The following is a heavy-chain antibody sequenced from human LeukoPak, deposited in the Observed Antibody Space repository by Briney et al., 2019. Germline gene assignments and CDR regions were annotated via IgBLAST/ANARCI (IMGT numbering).Heavy chain of an antibody. J-gene: IGHJ4*02. Sequence: PGGSLTHSCAASGFTFSSYSMNWVRQAPGKGLEWVSHINIVNNAIYYSDSVKGRFTISRDNAKNTLYLQMNSLRAEDTAVYYCAKDRKYSIVAAGRVDYWGQGTLVTVSS. CDR2: INIVNNAI. CDR3: AKDRKYSIVAAGRVDY. CDR1: GFTFSSYS. D-gene: IGHD6-13*01. V-gene: IGHV3-48*04.